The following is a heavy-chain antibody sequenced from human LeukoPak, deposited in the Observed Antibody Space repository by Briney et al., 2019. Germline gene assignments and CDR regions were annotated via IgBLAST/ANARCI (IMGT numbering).Heavy chain of an antibody. Sequence: ASVKVSCKASGYTFTSYGISWVRQAPGQGLEWMGWISAYNGNTNYAQKLQGRVTMTTDTSTSTAYMELRSLRSEDTAVYYCARDHSYGDYGTGYFDYWGQGALVTVSS. CDR3: ARDHSYGDYGTGYFDY. J-gene: IGHJ4*02. V-gene: IGHV1-18*01. D-gene: IGHD4-17*01. CDR1: GYTFTSYG. CDR2: ISAYNGNT.